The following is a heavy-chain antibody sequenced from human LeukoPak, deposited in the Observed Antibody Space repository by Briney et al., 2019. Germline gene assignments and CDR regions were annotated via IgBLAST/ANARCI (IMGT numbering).Heavy chain of an antibody. CDR2: IIPIFGTA. V-gene: IGHV1-69*05. Sequence: GASVKVSCKASGGTFSSYAISWVRQAPGQGLEWMGGIIPIFGTADYAQKFQGRVTVTTDTSRSTAYMEVRGLRSDDTAVYYCARTSQAAGNGPNWFGPWGQGTLVSVSS. CDR3: ARTSQAAGNGPNWFGP. J-gene: IGHJ5*02. D-gene: IGHD6-13*01. CDR1: GGTFSSYA.